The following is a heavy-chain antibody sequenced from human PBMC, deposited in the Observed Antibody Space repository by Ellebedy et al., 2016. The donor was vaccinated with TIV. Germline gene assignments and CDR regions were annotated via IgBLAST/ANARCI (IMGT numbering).Heavy chain of an antibody. CDR3: RPGHYSDA. J-gene: IGHJ4*02. CDR1: GFSLSNSF. Sequence: GGSPRLSXAASGFSLSNSFMSWIRQAPGKGLEWVSTLTADGRSTYFADSVKGRFTISRDNSKNTVYLQMNSLRSEDTAVYYCRPGHYSDAWGQGTLVTVSS. V-gene: IGHV3-23*01. CDR2: LTADGRST.